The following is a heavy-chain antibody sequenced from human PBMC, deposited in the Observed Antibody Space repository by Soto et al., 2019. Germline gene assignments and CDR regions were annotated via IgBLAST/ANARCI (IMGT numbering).Heavy chain of an antibody. CDR3: ARGGTTVVTPVWYFDL. D-gene: IGHD4-17*01. J-gene: IGHJ2*01. CDR2: IYPGDADT. V-gene: IGHV5-51*01. CDR1: GDSFTSDW. Sequence: PGGSLRLSCRGSGDSFTSDWISWGRQLPGTGLEWMGIIYPGDADTRYSPSFQGQVTISADKSTSTAYLQWSSLKASDTAMYYCARGGTTVVTPVWYFDLWGRGTLVTVSS.